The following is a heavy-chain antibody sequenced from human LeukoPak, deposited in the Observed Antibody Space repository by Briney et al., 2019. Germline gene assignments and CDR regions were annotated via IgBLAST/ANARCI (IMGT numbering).Heavy chain of an antibody. Sequence: SETLSLTCAVYGGSFSGYYWSWIRQPPGKGLEWIGEINHSGSTNYNPSLKSRVTISVDTSKNQFSLKLSSVTAADTAVYYCARVLRYFDWLSNNPLDYWDQGTLVTVSS. V-gene: IGHV4-34*01. CDR1: GGSFSGYY. D-gene: IGHD3-9*01. CDR3: ARVLRYFDWLSNNPLDY. CDR2: INHSGST. J-gene: IGHJ4*02.